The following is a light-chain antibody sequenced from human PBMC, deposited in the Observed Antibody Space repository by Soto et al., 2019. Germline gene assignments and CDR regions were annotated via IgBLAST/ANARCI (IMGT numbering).Light chain of an antibody. V-gene: IGLV2-14*01. CDR1: SSDVGGYNY. J-gene: IGLJ1*01. CDR2: EVS. CDR3: SSYASANTPPYV. Sequence: QSVLTQPASVSGSLGQSITISCTGTSSDVGGYNYVSWYQQHPGKAPKLMIYEVSNRPSGVSNRFSGSKSGNTASLTISGLQAEDEADYYCSSYASANTPPYVFAPGTKLTVL.